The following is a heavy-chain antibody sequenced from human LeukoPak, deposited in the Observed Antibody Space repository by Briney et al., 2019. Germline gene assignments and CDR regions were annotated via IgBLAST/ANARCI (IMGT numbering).Heavy chain of an antibody. J-gene: IGHJ4*02. CDR3: TTGYSSGYIEDY. D-gene: IGHD3-22*01. Sequence: GGSLRLSCAASGFRFSDAWMSWVRQAPGKGLEWVGRIKRKIDGERTDYVESVKGRFIIARDDSTNTLFLQMNSLKIEDTAVYYCTTGYSSGYIEDYWGQGTRVSVSS. CDR2: IKRKIDGERT. CDR1: GFRFSDAW. V-gene: IGHV3-15*01.